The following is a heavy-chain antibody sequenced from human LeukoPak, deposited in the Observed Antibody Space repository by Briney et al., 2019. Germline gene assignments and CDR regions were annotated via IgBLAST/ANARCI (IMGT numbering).Heavy chain of an antibody. J-gene: IGHJ6*02. CDR3: VKDPARPDYYYYGMDV. Sequence: GGSLRLSCAASGFTFSSYAMHWVRQAPGKGLEYVSAISSNGGSTYYADSVKGRFTISRDNSKNTLYLQMSSLRAEDTAVYYCVKDPARPDYYYYGMDVWGQGTTVTVSS. CDR2: ISSNGGST. D-gene: IGHD6-25*01. CDR1: GFTFSSYA. V-gene: IGHV3-64D*06.